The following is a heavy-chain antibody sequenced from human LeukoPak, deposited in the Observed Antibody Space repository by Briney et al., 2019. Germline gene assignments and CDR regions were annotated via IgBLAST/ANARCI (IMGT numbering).Heavy chain of an antibody. V-gene: IGHV4-59*01. J-gene: IGHJ4*02. D-gene: IGHD3-10*01. CDR1: GGSISSYY. Sequence: SETLSLTCTVSGGSISSYYWSWIRQPPGKGLEWIGYMYYSGSTNYNPSTNYNPSLKSRVTISVDTSKNQFSLKLSSVTAADTAVYYCARNGSGRYFDYWGQGTLVTVSS. CDR2: MYYSGST. CDR3: ARNGSGRYFDY.